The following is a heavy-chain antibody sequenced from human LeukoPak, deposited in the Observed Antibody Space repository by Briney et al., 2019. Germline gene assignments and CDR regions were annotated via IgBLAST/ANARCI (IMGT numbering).Heavy chain of an antibody. CDR3: AKHGGGINSAIDY. CDR2: ISWNSGST. CDR1: GFTFDDYA. Sequence: PGGSLRLSCAASGFTFDDYAMHWVRQAPGKGLEWVSGISWNSGSTYYADSVKGRFTISRDNSKNTLYLQMNSLRAEDTAVYYCAKHGGGINSAIDYWGQGTLVTVSS. D-gene: IGHD2-15*01. V-gene: IGHV3-23*01. J-gene: IGHJ4*02.